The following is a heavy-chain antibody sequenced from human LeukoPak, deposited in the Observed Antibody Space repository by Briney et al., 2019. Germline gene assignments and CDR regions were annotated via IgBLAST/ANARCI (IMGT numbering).Heavy chain of an antibody. Sequence: PSETLSLTCAVYGGSFSGYYWSWIRQPPGKGLEWIGEINHSGSTNYNPSLKSRVTISVDTSKNQFSLKLSSVTAADTAVYYCARVKGYNCNYVGTYYYYMDVWGKGTTVTVSS. J-gene: IGHJ6*03. CDR2: INHSGST. V-gene: IGHV4-34*01. D-gene: IGHD1-7*01. CDR1: GGSFSGYY. CDR3: ARVKGYNCNYVGTYYYYMDV.